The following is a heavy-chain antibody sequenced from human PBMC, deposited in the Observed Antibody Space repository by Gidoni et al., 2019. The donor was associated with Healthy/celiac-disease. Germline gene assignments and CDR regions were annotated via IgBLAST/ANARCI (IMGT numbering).Heavy chain of an antibody. D-gene: IGHD2-15*01. Sequence: QVQLVESGGGVVQPGRSLRLSCAASGFPFSSYAMHWVRQAPGKGLEWVAVISYDGSNKYYADSVKGRFTISRDNSKNTLYLQMNSLRAEDTAVYYCARDRVLHGGFDYWGQGTLVTVSS. CDR3: ARDRVLHGGFDY. J-gene: IGHJ4*02. CDR1: GFPFSSYA. V-gene: IGHV3-30*01. CDR2: ISYDGSNK.